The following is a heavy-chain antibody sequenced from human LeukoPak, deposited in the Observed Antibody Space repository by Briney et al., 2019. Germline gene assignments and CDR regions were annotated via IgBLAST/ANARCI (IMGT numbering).Heavy chain of an antibody. CDR3: ARGPYYDFRHPLSADAFDI. V-gene: IGHV1-2*02. J-gene: IGHJ3*02. Sequence: ASVKVSCEASGYTFTGYYMHWVRQAPGQGLEWMGWINPNSGGTNYAQKFQGRVTMTRDTSISTAYMELSRLRSDDTAVYYCARGPYYDFRHPLSADAFDIWGQGTMVTVSS. CDR1: GYTFTGYY. CDR2: INPNSGGT. D-gene: IGHD3-3*01.